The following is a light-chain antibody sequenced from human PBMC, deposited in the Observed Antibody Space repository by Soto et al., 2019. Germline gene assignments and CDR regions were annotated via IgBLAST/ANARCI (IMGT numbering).Light chain of an antibody. J-gene: IGLJ2*01. Sequence: QSALTQPPSASGSPGQSVTISCTGTSSVVGGYNYVSWYQQHPGKAPKLMIYEVSKWPSGVPDRFSGSKSDNTASLTVSGLQAEDEADYYCSSYVGSNNLLFGGGTKLTVL. CDR1: SSVVGGYNY. V-gene: IGLV2-8*01. CDR2: EVS. CDR3: SSYVGSNNLL.